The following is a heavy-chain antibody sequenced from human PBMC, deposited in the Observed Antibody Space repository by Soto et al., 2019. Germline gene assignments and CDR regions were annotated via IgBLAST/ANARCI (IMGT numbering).Heavy chain of an antibody. CDR2: ISSSSSYT. J-gene: IGHJ6*02. D-gene: IGHD6-13*01. CDR3: AKDLGDSSSWAYYYYGMDV. V-gene: IGHV3-11*05. Sequence: GGSLRLSCAASGFTFSDYYMSWIRQAPGKGLEWVSYISSSSSYTNYADSVKGRFTISRDNAKNSLYLQMNSLRAEDTAVYYCAKDLGDSSSWAYYYYGMDVWGQGTTVTVSS. CDR1: GFTFSDYY.